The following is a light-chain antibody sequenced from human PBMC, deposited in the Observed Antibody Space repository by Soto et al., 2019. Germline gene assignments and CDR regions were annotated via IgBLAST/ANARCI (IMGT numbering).Light chain of an antibody. CDR3: QQYESLPLT. V-gene: IGKV1-33*01. Sequence: DIQMTQSQSSLSASVGDRVTITCQASQDINKNLIWYQQKPGKAPKLLIYDASDLETGVPSRFSGSGSGTGFTFTISSLQPEDFATYYCQQYESLPLTFGHGTRLDIK. CDR1: QDINKN. CDR2: DAS. J-gene: IGKJ5*01.